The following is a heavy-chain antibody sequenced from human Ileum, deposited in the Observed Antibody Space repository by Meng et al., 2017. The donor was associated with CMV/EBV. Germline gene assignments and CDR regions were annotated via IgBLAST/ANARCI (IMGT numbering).Heavy chain of an antibody. J-gene: IGHJ4*02. CDR2: ISGSGSST. V-gene: IGHV3-23*01. Sequence: GGSLRLSCAASGFTFSSYAMNWVRQAPGKGLEWVSTISGSGSSTYYADSVKGRFTISRDNSKNTLYLQMNSLRAEDTAVYYCAKDIGNWQGDFDYWGQGTLVTVSS. D-gene: IGHD1-1*01. CDR1: GFTFSSYA. CDR3: AKDIGNWQGDFDY.